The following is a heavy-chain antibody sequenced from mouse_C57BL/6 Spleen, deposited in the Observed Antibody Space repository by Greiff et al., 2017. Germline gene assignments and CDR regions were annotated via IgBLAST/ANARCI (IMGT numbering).Heavy chain of an antibody. J-gene: IGHJ3*01. CDR3: AKYDFDVPY. V-gene: IGHV1-82*01. CDR1: GYAFSSSW. CDR2: IYPGDGDT. Sequence: QVQLQQSGPELVKPGASVKISCKASGYAFSSSWMNWVKQRPGKGLEWIGRIYPGDGDTNYNGKFKGKATLTADKSSSTAYMQLSSLPSEDSAVYFCAKYDFDVPYWGQGTLVTVSA. D-gene: IGHD2-4*01.